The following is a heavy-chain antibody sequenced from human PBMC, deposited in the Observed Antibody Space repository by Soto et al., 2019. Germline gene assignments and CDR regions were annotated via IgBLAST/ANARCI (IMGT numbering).Heavy chain of an antibody. CDR3: AKASGDHVDY. V-gene: IGHV3-30*18. J-gene: IGHJ4*02. Sequence: QVQLVESGGGVVPPGRSLRLSCAASGFTFSSYGMHWVRQDPGNGLEWEADISYDGSNKYYADSVKGRFTISRDNSKNALYLQMNSLRAEDTAVYYCAKASGDHVDYWGQGTLVTVSS. CDR1: GFTFSSYG. CDR2: ISYDGSNK. D-gene: IGHD4-17*01.